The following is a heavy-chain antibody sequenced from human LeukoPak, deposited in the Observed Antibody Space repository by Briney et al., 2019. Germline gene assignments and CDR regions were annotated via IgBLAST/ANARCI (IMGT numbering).Heavy chain of an antibody. CDR3: ARGWGYYYFDY. V-gene: IGHV4-34*01. J-gene: IGHJ4*02. CDR1: GGSFSGYY. CDR2: IYHSGST. Sequence: ASETLSLTCAVFGGSFSGYYWNWIRQPPGKGLEWIGSIYHSGSTYYNPSLKSRVTISVDTSKNQFSLKLSSVTAADTAVYYCARGWGYYYFDYWGQGTLVTVSS. D-gene: IGHD3-16*01.